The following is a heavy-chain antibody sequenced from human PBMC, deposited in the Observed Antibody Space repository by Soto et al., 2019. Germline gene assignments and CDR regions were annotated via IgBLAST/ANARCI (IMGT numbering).Heavy chain of an antibody. V-gene: IGHV4-30-4*01. Sequence: SETLSLTCTVSGGSISSGDYYWSWIRQPPGKGLEWIGYIYYSGSTYYNPSLKSRVTISVDTSKNQFSLKLSSVTAADTAVYYCARVVVAHKVVVTDTNWFDPWSQGTLVTVSS. CDR2: IYYSGST. D-gene: IGHD2-21*02. J-gene: IGHJ5*02. CDR1: GGSISSGDYY. CDR3: ARVVVAHKVVVTDTNWFDP.